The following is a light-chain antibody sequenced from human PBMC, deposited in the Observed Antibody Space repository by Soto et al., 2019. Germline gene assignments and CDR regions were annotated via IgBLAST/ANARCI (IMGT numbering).Light chain of an antibody. CDR3: QQYYSYPRT. J-gene: IGKJ1*01. V-gene: IGKV1-8*01. Sequence: IQMTQSPSSLSASVGDRVTIACRASQGISSYLAWYQQKPGKAPKLLIYAASTLQSGVPSRFSGSGSGTDFTLTISCLQSEDFATYYCQQYYSYPRTFGQGTKVDIK. CDR2: AAS. CDR1: QGISSY.